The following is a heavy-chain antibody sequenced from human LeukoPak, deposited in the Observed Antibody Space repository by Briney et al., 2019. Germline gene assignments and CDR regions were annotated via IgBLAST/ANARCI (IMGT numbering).Heavy chain of an antibody. V-gene: IGHV3-15*01. Sequence: PGGSVTLSRAASGFTFSNAWMRWVRQAPGKGREWVGRSKRNTEGGTTDYAAPVKGRDTISKDDSKNTLYLQINSLTTEDTGVYYGTTGITPWGQGALVTVSA. J-gene: IGHJ1*01. CDR2: SKRNTEGGTT. CDR1: GFTFSNAW. CDR3: TTGITP.